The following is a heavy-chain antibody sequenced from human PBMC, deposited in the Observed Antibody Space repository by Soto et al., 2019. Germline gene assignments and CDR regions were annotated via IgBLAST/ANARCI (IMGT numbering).Heavy chain of an antibody. CDR2: ISSSSSTI. V-gene: IGHV3-48*02. Sequence: LRLSCAASGFTFSSYSMNWVRQAPGKGLEWVSYISSSSSTIYYADSVKGRFTISRDNAKNSLYLQMNSLRDEDTAVYYCARDFITMIVVVRSPDYYYYGMDVWGQGTTVTVSS. CDR1: GFTFSSYS. D-gene: IGHD3-22*01. CDR3: ARDFITMIVVVRSPDYYYYGMDV. J-gene: IGHJ6*02.